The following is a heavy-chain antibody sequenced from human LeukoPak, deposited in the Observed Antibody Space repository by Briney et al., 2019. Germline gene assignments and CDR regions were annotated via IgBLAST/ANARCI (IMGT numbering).Heavy chain of an antibody. J-gene: IGHJ6*02. D-gene: IGHD5-18*01. V-gene: IGHV3-30-3*01. Sequence: ARSLRLSSAASGFTCSSYAMHWVRQAPGKGLEWVAGISYGGSNKYYADSVKGRFTISRDNSKNTLYLQMNSLRAEDTAVYYCARRDDTAMAGYYYYGMDVWGQGTTVTVSS. CDR3: ARRDDTAMAGYYYYGMDV. CDR2: ISYGGSNK. CDR1: GFTCSSYA.